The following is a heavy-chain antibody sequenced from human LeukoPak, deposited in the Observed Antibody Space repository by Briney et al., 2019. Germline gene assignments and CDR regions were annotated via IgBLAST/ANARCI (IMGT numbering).Heavy chain of an antibody. V-gene: IGHV3-30-3*01. CDR1: GFTFSSYA. D-gene: IGHD3-10*01. J-gene: IGHJ6*02. CDR2: ISYDGSNK. Sequence: GGSLRLSCAASGFTFSSYAMHWVRQAPGKGLEWVAVISYDGSNKYYADSVKGRFTISRDNSKNTLYLQMNSLRAEDTAVYYCARYLITMVRGVMFYYYGMDVWGQGTTVTVSS. CDR3: ARYLITMVRGVMFYYYGMDV.